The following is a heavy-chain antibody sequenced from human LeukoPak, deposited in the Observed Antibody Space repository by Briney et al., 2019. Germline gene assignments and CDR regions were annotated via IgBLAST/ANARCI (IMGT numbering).Heavy chain of an antibody. D-gene: IGHD1-26*01. CDR1: GYTFTSYA. CDR3: ARVTPSGSYWYYFGY. Sequence: HWASVKVSCKASGYTFTSYAMHWVRQAPGQRLEWMGWINAGNGNTKYSQKFQGRVTITRDTSASTAYMELSSLRSEDTAVYYCARVTPSGSYWYYFGYWAREPWSPSPQ. V-gene: IGHV1-3*01. CDR2: INAGNGNT. J-gene: IGHJ4*02.